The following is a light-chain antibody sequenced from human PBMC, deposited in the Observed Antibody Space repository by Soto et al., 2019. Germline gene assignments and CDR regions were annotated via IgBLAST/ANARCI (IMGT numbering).Light chain of an antibody. CDR3: QQYNNWPQT. V-gene: IGKV3-15*01. CDR2: DAS. J-gene: IGKJ1*01. CDR1: QSVSYY. Sequence: EIVLTQSPATLSLSPGERATLSCRASQSVSYYLAWYQQKPGQAPRLLIYDASTRATGIPARFSGSGSGTDFTLTISGLQSEDFAVYYCQQYNNWPQTFGQGTKVDIK.